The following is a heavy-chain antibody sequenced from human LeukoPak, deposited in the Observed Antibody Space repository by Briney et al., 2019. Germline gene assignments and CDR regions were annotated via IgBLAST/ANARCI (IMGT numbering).Heavy chain of an antibody. CDR3: ARRYFDY. J-gene: IGHJ4*02. Sequence: GGSLRLSCAASGFTFSSYWMNWARQAPGKGLEWVASINHNGNVNYYVDSVKGRFTISRDNAKNSLYLQMSNLRAEDTAVYYCARRYFDYWGQGTLVTVSS. V-gene: IGHV3-7*03. CDR2: INHNGNVN. CDR1: GFTFSSYW.